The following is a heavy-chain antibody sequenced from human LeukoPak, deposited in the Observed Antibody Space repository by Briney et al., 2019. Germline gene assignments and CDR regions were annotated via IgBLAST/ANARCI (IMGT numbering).Heavy chain of an antibody. D-gene: IGHD2-2*01. Sequence: GESLRISCKGSGYSFTNYWITWVRQMPGKGLEWMGIIYPGDSDTRYSPSFQGQVTISADKSISTAYLQWSSLKASDTAMYYCARLGCSSTSCMYYFDYWGQGTLVTVSS. V-gene: IGHV5-51*01. J-gene: IGHJ4*02. CDR2: IYPGDSDT. CDR3: ARLGCSSTSCMYYFDY. CDR1: GYSFTNYW.